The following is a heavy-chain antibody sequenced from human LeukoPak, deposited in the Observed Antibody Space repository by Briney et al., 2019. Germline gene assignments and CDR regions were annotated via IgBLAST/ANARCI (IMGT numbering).Heavy chain of an antibody. CDR3: AREADTAIRY. V-gene: IGHV4-39*02. CDR1: GGSIISGNYY. CDR2: VYYRRST. D-gene: IGHD5-18*01. Sequence: SETLSLTCTVSGGSIISGNYYWGWIRQPPGKGLEWIGNVYYRRSTYYNPSLKSRVTISVDASKNQVSLKLRSVTAADTAIYYCAREADTAIRYWGQGTLVTVSS. J-gene: IGHJ4*02.